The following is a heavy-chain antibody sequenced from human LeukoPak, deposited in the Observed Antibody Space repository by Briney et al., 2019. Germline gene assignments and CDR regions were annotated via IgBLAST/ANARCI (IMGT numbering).Heavy chain of an antibody. CDR1: RYIFNGYY. V-gene: IGHV1-2*02. CDR3: ARGYRTGDMTIFAY. Sequence: ASVKVSCKTSRYIFNGYYIQWVRHAPGHGLEWMGSINCDSGGTDYSHRFQGRVTMTRHRSITTVYMELSKLSFDDTAVYYCARGYRTGDMTIFAYWGQGTLVTVSS. CDR2: INCDSGGT. D-gene: IGHD7-27*01. J-gene: IGHJ4*02.